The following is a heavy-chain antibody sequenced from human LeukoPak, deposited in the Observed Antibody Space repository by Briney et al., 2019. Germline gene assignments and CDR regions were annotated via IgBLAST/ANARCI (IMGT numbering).Heavy chain of an antibody. D-gene: IGHD4-17*01. CDR1: GVSISSGGYY. J-gene: IGHJ4*02. V-gene: IGHV4-30-2*01. CDR3: ARGLNRNDYGDYGY. Sequence: SQTLSLTCTVSGVSISSGGYYWSWIRQPPGKGLEWIGYIYHSGSTYYNPSLKSRVTISVQTSKNQFSLKLSSVTAADTAVYYCARGLNRNDYGDYGYWGQGTLVTVSS. CDR2: IYHSGST.